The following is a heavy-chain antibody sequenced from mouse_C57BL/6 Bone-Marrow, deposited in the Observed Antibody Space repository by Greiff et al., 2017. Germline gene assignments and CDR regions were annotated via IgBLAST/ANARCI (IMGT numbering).Heavy chain of an antibody. J-gene: IGHJ1*03. CDR2: IHPSDSDT. CDR1: GYTFTSYW. CDR3: AILQYAPALLTVVVPV. D-gene: IGHD1-1*01. Sequence: QVQLKQPGAELVKPGASVKVSCKASGYTFTSYWMHWVKQRPGQGLEWIGRIHPSDSDTIYNQKFKGKATLTVDKSSSTAYMQLSSLTSEDSAVYYCAILQYAPALLTVVVPVWGTGTTVTVSS. V-gene: IGHV1-74*01.